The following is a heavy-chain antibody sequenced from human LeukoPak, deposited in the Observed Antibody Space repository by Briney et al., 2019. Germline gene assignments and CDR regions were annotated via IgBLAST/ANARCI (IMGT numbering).Heavy chain of an antibody. J-gene: IGHJ4*02. Sequence: SETLSLTCAVYGGSFSGYYWSWIRQPPGKGLEWIGEINHSGSTNYNPSLKSRVTISVDTSKNQFSLKLSSVTAADTAVYYCARGNIVLMVYAIRSSYFDYWGQGTLVTVSS. CDR1: GGSFSGYY. V-gene: IGHV4-34*01. D-gene: IGHD2-8*01. CDR2: INHSGST. CDR3: ARGNIVLMVYAIRSSYFDY.